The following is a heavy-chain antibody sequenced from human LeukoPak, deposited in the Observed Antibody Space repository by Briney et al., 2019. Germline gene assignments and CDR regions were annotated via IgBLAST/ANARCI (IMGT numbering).Heavy chain of an antibody. CDR2: INHSGST. Sequence: SETLSLTCAVYGGSFSGYYWSWIRQPPGKGLEWIGEINHSGSTNYNPPLKSRVTISVDTSKNQFSLKLSSVTAADTAVYYCARVLAAWNNWFDPWGQGTLVTVSS. D-gene: IGHD6-13*01. J-gene: IGHJ5*02. CDR3: ARVLAAWNNWFDP. V-gene: IGHV4-34*01. CDR1: GGSFSGYY.